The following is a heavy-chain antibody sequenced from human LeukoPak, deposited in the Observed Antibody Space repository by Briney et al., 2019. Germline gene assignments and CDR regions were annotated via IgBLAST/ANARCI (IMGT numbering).Heavy chain of an antibody. CDR3: ARDPGANYFDY. Sequence: ASVKVSCKASGYXFTNYYIHWVRQAPGQGLEWMGWINPNYGGTNYAQKFQGRVTMAGDPSISTAYMELSRLRSDDTAMFYCARDPGANYFDYWGQGTLVTVSS. D-gene: IGHD7-27*01. J-gene: IGHJ4*02. V-gene: IGHV1-2*02. CDR1: GYXFTNYY. CDR2: INPNYGGT.